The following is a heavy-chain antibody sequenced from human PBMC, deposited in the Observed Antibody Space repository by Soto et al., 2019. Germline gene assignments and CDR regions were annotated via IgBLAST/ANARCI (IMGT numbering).Heavy chain of an antibody. Sequence: ASVKVSCKASGYTFTSYYMNWVRQAPGQGLEWLGIINPSGGYTTYAQRFLGRVTMTSDTSTSTAYMELNSLRSEDTAVYYCVRDSPIGSTYSGYDGIDYWGQGTLVTVSS. J-gene: IGHJ4*02. V-gene: IGHV1-46*01. CDR2: INPSGGYT. CDR3: VRDSPIGSTYSGYDGIDY. CDR1: GYTFTSYY. D-gene: IGHD5-12*01.